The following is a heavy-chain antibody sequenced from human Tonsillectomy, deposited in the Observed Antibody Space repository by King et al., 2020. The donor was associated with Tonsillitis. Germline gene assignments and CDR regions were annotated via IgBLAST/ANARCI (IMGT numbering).Heavy chain of an antibody. Sequence: QLVQSGGGLVQPGRSLRISCAASGFTFDDYAMHWVRQAPGKGLEWVSGISWNSGSIGYADSVKGRFTISRDNAKNSLYLQMNSLRAEDTALYYCAKDGVGYYYDSSGYFPADGMDVWGQGTTVTVSS. D-gene: IGHD3-22*01. CDR3: AKDGVGYYYDSSGYFPADGMDV. V-gene: IGHV3-9*01. CDR2: ISWNSGSI. CDR1: GFTFDDYA. J-gene: IGHJ6*02.